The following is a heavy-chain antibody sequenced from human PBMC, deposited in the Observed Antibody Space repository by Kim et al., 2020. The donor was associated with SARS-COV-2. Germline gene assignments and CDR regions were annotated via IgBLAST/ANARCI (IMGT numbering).Heavy chain of an antibody. D-gene: IGHD1-26*01. V-gene: IGHV3-7*01. Sequence: GGSLRLSCAASGFTFSSYWMSWVRQAPGKGLEWVANIKQDGSEKYYVDSVKGRFTISRDNAKNSLYLQMNRLRAEDTAVYYCARENEGAKYYYYYYMDVWGKGTTVTVSS. CDR3: ARENEGAKYYYYYYMDV. CDR1: GFTFSSYW. CDR2: IKQDGSEK. J-gene: IGHJ6*03.